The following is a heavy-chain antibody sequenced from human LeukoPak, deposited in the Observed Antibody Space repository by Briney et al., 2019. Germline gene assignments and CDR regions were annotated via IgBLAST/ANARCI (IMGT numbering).Heavy chain of an antibody. CDR3: AKDLTTVTSQGDY. J-gene: IGHJ4*02. D-gene: IGHD4-17*01. V-gene: IGHV3-21*01. CDR1: GFTFSSYS. Sequence: GGSLRLSCAASGFTFSSYSMNWVRQAPGKGLEWVSSISSSSSYIYYADSVKGRFTISRDNAKNSLYLQMNSLRAEDTAVYYCAKDLTTVTSQGDYWGQGTLVTVSS. CDR2: ISSSSSYI.